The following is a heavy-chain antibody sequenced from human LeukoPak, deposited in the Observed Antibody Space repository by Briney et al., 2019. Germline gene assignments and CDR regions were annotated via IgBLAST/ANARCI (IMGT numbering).Heavy chain of an antibody. V-gene: IGHV3-21*01. J-gene: IGHJ4*02. D-gene: IGHD1-26*01. Sequence: GGSLRLSCAASGFTFSSYAMSWVRQAPGKGLEWVSSISSSSSYIYYADSVKGRFTISRDNAKNSLYLQMNSLRAEDTAVYYCARTGSYPVNFDYWGQGTLVTVSS. CDR3: ARTGSYPVNFDY. CDR1: GFTFSSYA. CDR2: ISSSSSYI.